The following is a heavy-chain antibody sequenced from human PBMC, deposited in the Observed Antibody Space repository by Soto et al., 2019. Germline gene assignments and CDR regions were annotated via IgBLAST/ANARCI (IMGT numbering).Heavy chain of an antibody. V-gene: IGHV3-23*01. Sequence: EVQLLESGGGLVQPGGSLRLSCAASGFTFSSYAMSWVRQAPGKGLEWVSAISGSGGSTYYADSVKGRFTISRDNSKNTLYMQMNSLSAEDTAVYYCAKDRITKMATIYAFDIWGQGTMVTVSS. CDR2: ISGSGGST. D-gene: IGHD5-12*01. J-gene: IGHJ3*02. CDR1: GFTFSSYA. CDR3: AKDRITKMATIYAFDI.